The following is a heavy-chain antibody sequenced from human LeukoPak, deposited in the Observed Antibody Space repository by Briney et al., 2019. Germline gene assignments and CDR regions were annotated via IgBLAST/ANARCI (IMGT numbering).Heavy chain of an antibody. CDR3: ARDGDSTNYYYYGMDV. CDR2: IYYSGST. D-gene: IGHD4-17*01. Sequence: SETLSLTCTVSGGSISSSSYYWGWIRQPPGKGLEWIGSIYYSGSTYYNPSLKSRVTISVDTSKNQFSLKLSSVTAADTAVYYCARDGDSTNYYYYGMDVWGQGTTVTVSS. CDR1: GGSISSSSYY. V-gene: IGHV4-39*02. J-gene: IGHJ6*02.